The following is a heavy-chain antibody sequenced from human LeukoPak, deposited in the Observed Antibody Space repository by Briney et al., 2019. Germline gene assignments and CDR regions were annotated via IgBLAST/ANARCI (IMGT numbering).Heavy chain of an antibody. CDR2: IIPIFGTA. CDR3: ARAREGMTTIDY. Sequence: SVKVSCKASGGAFSSYAISWVRQAPGQGLEWMGGIIPIFGTANYAQKFQGRVTITADESTSTAYMELSSLRSEDTAVYYCARAREGMTTIDYWGQGTLVTVSS. D-gene: IGHD4-17*01. J-gene: IGHJ4*02. CDR1: GGAFSSYA. V-gene: IGHV1-69*13.